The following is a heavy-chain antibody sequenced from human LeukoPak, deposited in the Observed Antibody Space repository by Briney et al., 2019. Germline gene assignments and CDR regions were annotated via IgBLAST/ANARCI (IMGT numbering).Heavy chain of an antibody. Sequence: GESLKISCKGSGYTFTSYWIGWVRQMPGKGLEWMGIMYPSDSDTRVSPSFQGQVIMSVDKSISTAYLQWSSLKASDTAIYYCARSGPDDYFWSGYYFDYWGQGTLVTVSS. V-gene: IGHV5-51*01. CDR1: GYTFTSYW. J-gene: IGHJ4*02. CDR3: ARSGPDDYFWSGYYFDY. D-gene: IGHD3-3*01. CDR2: MYPSDSDT.